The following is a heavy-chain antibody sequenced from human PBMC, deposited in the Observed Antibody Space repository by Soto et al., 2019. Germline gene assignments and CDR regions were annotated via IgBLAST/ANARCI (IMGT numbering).Heavy chain of an antibody. Sequence: CKGSGYSFTSYWISWVRQMPRKGLEWMGRIDPSDSYTNYSPSFQGHVTISADKSISTAYLQWSSLKASDTAMYYCARNVYGSGSYYWFDPWGQGTLVTVSS. CDR2: IDPSDSYT. CDR1: GYSFTSYW. V-gene: IGHV5-10-1*01. J-gene: IGHJ5*02. CDR3: ARNVYGSGSYYWFDP. D-gene: IGHD3-10*01.